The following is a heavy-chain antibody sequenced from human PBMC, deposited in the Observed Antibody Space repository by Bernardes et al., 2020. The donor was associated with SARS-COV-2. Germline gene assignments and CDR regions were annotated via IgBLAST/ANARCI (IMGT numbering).Heavy chain of an antibody. V-gene: IGHV3-23*01. CDR3: AKEVPANDY. D-gene: IGHD2-2*01. J-gene: IGHJ4*02. CDR1: GGSITYYY. Sequence: EPLSLTCTVSGGSITYYYWTWIRQSPGKGLEWVSGIDLGGDNTYFADSVKGRFTISRDTSKNTLFLQMNSLRVEDTAVYYCAKEVPANDYWGQGTLVTVSS. CDR2: IDLGGDNT.